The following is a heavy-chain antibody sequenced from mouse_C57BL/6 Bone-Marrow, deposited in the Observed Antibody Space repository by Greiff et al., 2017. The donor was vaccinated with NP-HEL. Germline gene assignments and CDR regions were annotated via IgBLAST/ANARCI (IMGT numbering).Heavy chain of an antibody. CDR1: GYTFTSYW. CDR3: AREKIYDGPFDY. Sequence: VQLQQPGAELVKPGASVKLSCKASGYTFTSYWMQWVKQRPGQGLEWIGEIDPSDSYTNYNPKFKGKATLTVDTSSSTAYMQLSSLTSEDSAVYYCAREKIYDGPFDYWGQGTTLTVSS. J-gene: IGHJ2*01. CDR2: IDPSDSYT. D-gene: IGHD2-3*01. V-gene: IGHV1-50*01.